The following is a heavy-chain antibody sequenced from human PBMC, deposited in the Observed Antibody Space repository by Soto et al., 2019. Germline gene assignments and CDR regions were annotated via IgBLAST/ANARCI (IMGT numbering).Heavy chain of an antibody. CDR2: INHSGST. CDR1: GGSFSGYY. D-gene: IGHD3-22*01. Sequence: SETLSLTCAFYGGSFSGYYWSWIRQPPGKGLEWIGEINHSGSTNYNPSLKSRVTISVDTSKNQFSLKLSSVTAADTAVYYCARGLNYDGSGCTCEFDPWGQGTLVTVSS. V-gene: IGHV4-34*01. CDR3: ARGLNYDGSGCTCEFDP. J-gene: IGHJ5*02.